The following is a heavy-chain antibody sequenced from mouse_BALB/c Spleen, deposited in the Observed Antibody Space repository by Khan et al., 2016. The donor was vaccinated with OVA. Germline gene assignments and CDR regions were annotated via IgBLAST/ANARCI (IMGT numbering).Heavy chain of an antibody. Sequence: EVELVESGGDLVKSGGSLKLSCAASGFTFSTYGMSGVRQTADRRLEGVATVSTGGSNTYYPDSVKGRFTIFRDNAKNTLYLQMNSLKSEDTTIFFCTRLAYYYVSEGFAFWGQGTLVTVSA. J-gene: IGHJ3*01. V-gene: IGHV5-6*01. D-gene: IGHD1-1*01. CDR3: TRLAYYYVSEGFAF. CDR2: VSTGGSNT. CDR1: GFTFSTYG.